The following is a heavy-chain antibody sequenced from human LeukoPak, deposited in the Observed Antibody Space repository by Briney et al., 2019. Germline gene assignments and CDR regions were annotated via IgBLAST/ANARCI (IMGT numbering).Heavy chain of an antibody. Sequence: GSVKVSCKASGYTFTSYYMHWVRQAPGQGLEWMGIINPSGGSTSYAQKFQGRVTMTRDTSTSTVYMELSSLRSEDTAVYYCAREGIAVAVIDYWGQGTLVTVSS. CDR2: INPSGGST. V-gene: IGHV1-46*01. CDR3: AREGIAVAVIDY. D-gene: IGHD6-19*01. CDR1: GYTFTSYY. J-gene: IGHJ4*02.